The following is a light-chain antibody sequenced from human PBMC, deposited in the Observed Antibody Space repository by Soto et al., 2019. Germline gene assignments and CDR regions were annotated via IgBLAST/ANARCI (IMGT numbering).Light chain of an antibody. J-gene: IGKJ1*01. CDR1: QSVSSSY. Sequence: EIVLTQSRGTLSLSPGERATLSCRASQSVSSSYLAWYQQKPGQAPRLLIYGTSSRATAIPDRFSGSGSGTDFTLTISRLEPEDFAVYYCQQYGSTFGQGTKVEIK. CDR3: QQYGST. CDR2: GTS. V-gene: IGKV3-20*01.